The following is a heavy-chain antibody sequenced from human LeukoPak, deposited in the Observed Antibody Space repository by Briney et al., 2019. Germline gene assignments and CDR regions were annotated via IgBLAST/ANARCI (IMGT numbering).Heavy chain of an antibody. J-gene: IGHJ4*02. Sequence: PGGSLRLSCAASGLTFSTYGVHWVRQAPGKGLEGVAVIWHDGSSEFYADSVKGRFSISRDDSKNTVSLQMNSLRAEDTALYYCAKDTTGGWSGYFDSWGQGILVTVSS. CDR1: GLTFSTYG. CDR3: AKDTTGGWSGYFDS. V-gene: IGHV3-33*06. CDR2: IWHDGSSE. D-gene: IGHD6-19*01.